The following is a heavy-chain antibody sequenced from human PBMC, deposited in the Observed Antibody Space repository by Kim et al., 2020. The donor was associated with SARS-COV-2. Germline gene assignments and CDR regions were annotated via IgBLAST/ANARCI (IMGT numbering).Heavy chain of an antibody. Sequence: GGSLRLSCAASGFTFSSYGMHWVRQAPGKGLEWVAVISYDGSNKYYADSVKGRFTISRDNSKNTLYLQMNSLRAEDTAVYYCAKDRGPQWELLVYYYYGMDVWGQGTTVTVSS. J-gene: IGHJ6*02. D-gene: IGHD1-26*01. CDR1: GFTFSSYG. CDR3: AKDRGPQWELLVYYYYGMDV. V-gene: IGHV3-30*18. CDR2: ISYDGSNK.